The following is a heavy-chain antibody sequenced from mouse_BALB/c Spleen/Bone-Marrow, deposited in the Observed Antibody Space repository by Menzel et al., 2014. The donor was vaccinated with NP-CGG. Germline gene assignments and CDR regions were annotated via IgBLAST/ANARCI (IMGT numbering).Heavy chain of an antibody. CDR2: ISYSGNT. J-gene: IGHJ2*01. CDR3: AEGYDDFDY. CDR1: GASITTGY. V-gene: IGHV3-8*02. D-gene: IGHD2-2*01. Sequence: EVKLQESGPSLVKPSQTLSLTCSVTGASITTGYWNWIRKFPGNKLEYMGYISYSGNTYYNPSLRGRVSITRDTSKNQYYLQLNSVTSEDTATYYCAEGYDDFDYWGHGTTLTVSS.